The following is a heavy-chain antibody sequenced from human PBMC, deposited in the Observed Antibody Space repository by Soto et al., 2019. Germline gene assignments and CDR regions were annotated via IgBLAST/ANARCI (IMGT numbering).Heavy chain of an antibody. CDR1: GFSFRSYA. D-gene: IGHD2-2*01. CDR3: ARARLDTPALEY. J-gene: IGHJ4*02. Sequence: QVQLVESGGGVVQPGRSLRLSCAASGFSFRSYARHWVRQAPGKGLEWVAVMSYDGSDKDYADSVKGRFTISSDNSKNTLYLQMSSLRAEDTAVYYCARARLDTPALEYWGQGTLVPVSS. CDR2: MSYDGSDK. V-gene: IGHV3-30-3*01.